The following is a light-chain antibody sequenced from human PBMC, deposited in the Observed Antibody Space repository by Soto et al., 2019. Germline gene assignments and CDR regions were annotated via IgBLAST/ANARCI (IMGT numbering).Light chain of an antibody. CDR1: QSVRNSY. CDR3: QQYRT. V-gene: IGKV3-20*01. Sequence: EIVVSLSPATLSLSPGERATLSCRASQSVRNSYLAWYQQKPGQAPRLLIYGAYTRATGIPVRFSGSGSGTDFTLTISRLEPEDFATYYCQQYRTFGQGTKVDIK. CDR2: GAY. J-gene: IGKJ1*01.